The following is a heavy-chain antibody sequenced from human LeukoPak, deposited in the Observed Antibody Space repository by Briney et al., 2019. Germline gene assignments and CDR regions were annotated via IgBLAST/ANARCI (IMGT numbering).Heavy chain of an antibody. CDR2: INPNSGVT. Sequence: ASVKVSCKASGYTFTAYYMHWVRQAPGQGLEWMGWINPNSGVTNYAQKFQGRVTMTRDTSISTAYMELSRLRSDDTAVYYCARGRTYYDSSGPCNYWGQGTLVTVSS. CDR1: GYTFTAYY. D-gene: IGHD3-22*01. V-gene: IGHV1-2*02. J-gene: IGHJ4*02. CDR3: ARGRTYYDSSGPCNY.